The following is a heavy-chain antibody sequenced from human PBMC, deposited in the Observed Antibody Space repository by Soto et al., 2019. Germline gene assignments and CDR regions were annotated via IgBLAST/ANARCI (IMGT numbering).Heavy chain of an antibody. CDR3: ARDLLYVGRYGMDV. CDR1: GFTFSNYA. D-gene: IGHD3-10*02. V-gene: IGHV3-23*01. Sequence: GGSLRLSCAASGFTFSNYAVTWVRQAPGKGLEWVSTISGSGGSTYYADSVKGRFTISRDNSKNTLYLQMNSLRAEDTAVYYCARDLLYVGRYGMDVWGQGTTVTVSS. CDR2: ISGSGGST. J-gene: IGHJ6*02.